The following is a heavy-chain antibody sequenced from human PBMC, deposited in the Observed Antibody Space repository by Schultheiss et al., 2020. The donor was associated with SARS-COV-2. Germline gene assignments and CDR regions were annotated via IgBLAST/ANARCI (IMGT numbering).Heavy chain of an antibody. V-gene: IGHV4-59*12. J-gene: IGHJ6*02. CDR3: ARTPYGMDV. CDR1: GGSISSYY. CDR2: IYYSGST. Sequence: SETLSLTSTVSGGSISSYYWSWIRQPPGKGLEWIGYIYYSGSTNYNPSLKSRVTISVDTSKNQFSLKLSSVTAADTAVYYCARTPYGMDVWGQGTTVTVSS.